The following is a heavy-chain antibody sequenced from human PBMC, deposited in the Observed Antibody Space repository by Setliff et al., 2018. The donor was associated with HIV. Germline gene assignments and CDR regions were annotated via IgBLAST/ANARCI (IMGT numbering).Heavy chain of an antibody. CDR2: IHHSGSS. Sequence: SETLSLTCTVSGDSIITYYWTWIRQPPGKGLEWIGYIHHSGSSDYTPSLRSRVTMSVDTSQNLFSLILTSVTAADTAVYYCARGLTSRRGNWFDPWGQGTLVTVSS. CDR1: GDSIITYY. D-gene: IGHD3-10*01. J-gene: IGHJ5*02. V-gene: IGHV4-59*01. CDR3: ARGLTSRRGNWFDP.